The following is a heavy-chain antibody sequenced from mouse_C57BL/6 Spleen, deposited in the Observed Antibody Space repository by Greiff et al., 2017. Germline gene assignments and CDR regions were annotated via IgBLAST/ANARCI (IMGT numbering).Heavy chain of an antibody. Sequence: QVQLQQSGAELVRPGSSVKLSCKASGYTFTSYWMHWVKQRPIQGLEWIGNIDPSDSDTHYNQKFKDKATLTVDKSSSTAYMQLSSLTSEDSAVYYCARLGYYGSSLGGWGQGTTLAVAT. CDR3: ARLGYYGSSLGG. CDR2: IDPSDSDT. CDR1: GYTFTSYW. D-gene: IGHD1-1*01. V-gene: IGHV1-52*01. J-gene: IGHJ2*01.